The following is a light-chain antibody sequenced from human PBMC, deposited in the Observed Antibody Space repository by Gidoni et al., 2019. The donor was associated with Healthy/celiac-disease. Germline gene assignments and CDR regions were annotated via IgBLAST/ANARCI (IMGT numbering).Light chain of an antibody. J-gene: IGLJ1*01. CDR2: GKN. Sequence: SSELTKDSAVSVALGQTVRITCQGDSLRSYYASWYQQKPGQAPVLVIYGKNNRPSGIPDRFSGSSSGDTASLTITGAQAEDEADYYCNSRDSSGNHHYVFGTGTKVTVL. V-gene: IGLV3-19*01. CDR1: SLRSYY. CDR3: NSRDSSGNHHYV.